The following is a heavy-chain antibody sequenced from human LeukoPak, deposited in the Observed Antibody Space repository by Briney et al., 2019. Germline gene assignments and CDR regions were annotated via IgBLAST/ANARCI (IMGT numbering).Heavy chain of an antibody. CDR1: GGSISSYY. Sequence: PSETLSLTCTVSGGSISSYYWSWIRQPPGQGLEWIAYISYSGSTNYNPSLKSRVTISVDTSKNQFSLKLSSVTAADTAVYYCARAGELSLYPFDCWGQGTLVTVSS. V-gene: IGHV4-59*01. J-gene: IGHJ4*02. CDR3: ARAGELSLYPFDC. CDR2: ISYSGST. D-gene: IGHD3-16*02.